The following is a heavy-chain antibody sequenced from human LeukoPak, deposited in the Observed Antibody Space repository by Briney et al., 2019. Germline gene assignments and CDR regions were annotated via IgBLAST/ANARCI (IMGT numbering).Heavy chain of an antibody. CDR3: AKEGDSSGYYLGDYFDY. Sequence: GGSLRLSCAASGFTFSSYAMSWVRQAPGKGLEWDSAISGSGGSTYYADSVKGRFTISRDNSKNTLYLQMNSLRAEDTAVYYCAKEGDSSGYYLGDYFDYWGQGTLVTVSS. CDR2: ISGSGGST. V-gene: IGHV3-23*01. CDR1: GFTFSSYA. J-gene: IGHJ4*02. D-gene: IGHD3-22*01.